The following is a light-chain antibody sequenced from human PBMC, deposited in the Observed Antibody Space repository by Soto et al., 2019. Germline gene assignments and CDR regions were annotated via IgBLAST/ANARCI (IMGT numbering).Light chain of an antibody. CDR1: QSISNH. CDR3: QQSSNIPRT. V-gene: IGKV1-39*01. Sequence: DIQMTQSPSSLSASVEDRVIITCRASQSISNHLNWYQQKPGKAPKLLIFAASSLQSGVPSRFSGSRSGPDFTLTISSLQPEDFATYYCQQSSNIPRTFGQGTKVDIK. J-gene: IGKJ2*01. CDR2: AAS.